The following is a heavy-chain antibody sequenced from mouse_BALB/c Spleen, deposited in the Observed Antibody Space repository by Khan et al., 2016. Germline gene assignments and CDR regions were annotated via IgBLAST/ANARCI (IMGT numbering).Heavy chain of an antibody. J-gene: IGHJ2*01. V-gene: IGHV1-7*01. CDR1: GYTFTSYW. CDR3: ARSFYDGYLYFDY. CDR2: INPSTGYT. Sequence: QVQLQQPGAELAKPGASVKMSRKASGYTFTSYWMHWVKQRPGQGLEWIGYINPSTGYTEYNQKFKDKATLTADKSSSTAYMQLSSLTSEDSAVYYCARSFYDGYLYFDYWGQGTTLTVSS. D-gene: IGHD2-3*01.